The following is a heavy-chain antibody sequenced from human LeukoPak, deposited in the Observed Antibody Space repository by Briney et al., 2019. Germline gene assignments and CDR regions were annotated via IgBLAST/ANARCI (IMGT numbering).Heavy chain of an antibody. J-gene: IGHJ5*02. D-gene: IGHD2-2*01. CDR3: ARFQGLYCSSTSCYSYNWFDP. CDR1: GYSFTSYW. CDR2: IYPGDSDT. Sequence: AGASLQISCKGSGYSFTSYWIGWVRQMPGKGLEWMGIIYPGDSDTRYSPSFQGQVTISADKSISTAYLQWSSLKASDTAMYYCARFQGLYCSSTSCYSYNWFDPWGQGTLVTVSS. V-gene: IGHV5-51*01.